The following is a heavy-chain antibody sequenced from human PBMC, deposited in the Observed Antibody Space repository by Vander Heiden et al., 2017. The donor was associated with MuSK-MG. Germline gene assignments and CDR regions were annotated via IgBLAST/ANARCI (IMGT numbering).Heavy chain of an antibody. D-gene: IGHD6-19*01. Sequence: QVQFVQSGAEVKKPGSSVKVSCKASGYTFTTYFIHWLRQAPGQRLEWMGYIDPRNGDTEYLQKFRDRVTITRDTPASTAHMELSSLKSEDTATYYCARGPNSGSFDSWGQGTLVIVSS. V-gene: IGHV1-3*01. CDR2: IDPRNGDT. J-gene: IGHJ5*01. CDR1: GYTFTTYF. CDR3: ARGPNSGSFDS.